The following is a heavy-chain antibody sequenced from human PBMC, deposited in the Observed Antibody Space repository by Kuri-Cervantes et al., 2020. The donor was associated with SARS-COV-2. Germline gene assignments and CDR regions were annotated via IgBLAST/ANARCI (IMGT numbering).Heavy chain of an antibody. CDR3: ARVGTLYCYFDL. CDR2: INAGNGNT. D-gene: IGHD3-10*01. CDR1: GYTFTSYA. V-gene: IGHV1-3*01. Sequence: ASVKVSCKASGYTFTSYAMHWVRQAPGQRLEWMGWINAGNGNTKYSQKFQGRVTITRDTSASTAYMELSSLRSDDTAVYYCARVGTLYCYFDLWGRGTLVTVSS. J-gene: IGHJ2*01.